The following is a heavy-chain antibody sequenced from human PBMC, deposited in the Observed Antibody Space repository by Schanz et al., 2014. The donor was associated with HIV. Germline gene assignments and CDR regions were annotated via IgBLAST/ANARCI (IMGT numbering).Heavy chain of an antibody. CDR3: AREYYSRNWNWFDP. D-gene: IGHD6-13*01. CDR1: GFTLSSYS. CDR2: MSYSSSAM. V-gene: IGHV3-48*01. J-gene: IGHJ5*02. Sequence: EVQLVESGGGLVQPGGSLRLSCVASGFTLSSYSMNWVRQAPGKGLECVSYMSYSSSAMYYADSVKGRFTISRDNSKNTLYLQMNSLRAEDTAVYYCAREYYSRNWNWFDPWGQGTLVTVSS.